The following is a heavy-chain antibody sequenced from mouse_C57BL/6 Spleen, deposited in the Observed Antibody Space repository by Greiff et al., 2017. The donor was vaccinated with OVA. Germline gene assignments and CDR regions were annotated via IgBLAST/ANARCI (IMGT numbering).Heavy chain of an antibody. CDR3: ASTVVAPYAMDY. CDR2: IDPNSGGT. CDR1: GYTFTSYW. Sequence: QVHVKQSGAELVKPGASVKLSCKASGYTFTSYWMHWVKQRPGRGLEWIGRIDPNSGGTKYNEKFKSKATLTVDKPSSTAYMQLSSLTSEDSAVYYCASTVVAPYAMDYWGQGTSVTVSS. J-gene: IGHJ4*01. D-gene: IGHD1-1*01. V-gene: IGHV1-72*01.